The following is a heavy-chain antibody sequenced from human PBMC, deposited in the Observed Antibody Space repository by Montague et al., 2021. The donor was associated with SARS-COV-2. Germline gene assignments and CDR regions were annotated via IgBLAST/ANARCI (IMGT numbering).Heavy chain of an antibody. J-gene: IGHJ1*01. CDR2: IKYSGIT. V-gene: IGHV4-34*01. D-gene: IGHD6-25*01. CDR1: GGSFSGYD. CDR3: ARGVSGY. Sequence: SETLSLTCAVYGGSFSGYDWSWVRQSPRKGLEWIGNIKYSGITNYNPSPKTRVTISIDTSKNQFSLKLTSVTAADTARYYCARGVSGYWGQGSLVTVSS.